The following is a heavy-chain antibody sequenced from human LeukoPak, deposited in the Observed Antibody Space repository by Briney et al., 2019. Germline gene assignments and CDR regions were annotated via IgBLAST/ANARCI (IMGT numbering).Heavy chain of an antibody. J-gene: IGHJ5*02. Sequence: SETLSLSCTVSGGSISGFFWTWIRQSPGEGLEYIGYIYYSGTTDYNPTLKSRVSMSVDTSKNQFFLNLTSVTAADTAIYYCARVGYGSGSRGWFDPWGQGTLVTVSS. CDR3: ARVGYGSGSRGWFDP. CDR2: IYYSGTT. D-gene: IGHD3-10*01. CDR1: GGSISGFF. V-gene: IGHV4-59*01.